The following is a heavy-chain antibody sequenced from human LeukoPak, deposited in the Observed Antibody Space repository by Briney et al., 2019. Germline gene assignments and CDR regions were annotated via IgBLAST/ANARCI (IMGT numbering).Heavy chain of an antibody. J-gene: IGHJ4*02. Sequence: GGSLRLSCTASGFTFSNFWMGWVRQAPGKGLEWVANIKQDETEKFYLGSVKGRFSISRDNAKNTLYLQLNSLRAEDTAVYYCAKSSYYDSSGYYREYYFDYWGQGTLVTVSS. V-gene: IGHV3-7*03. D-gene: IGHD3-22*01. CDR2: IKQDETEK. CDR3: AKSSYYDSSGYYREYYFDY. CDR1: GFTFSNFW.